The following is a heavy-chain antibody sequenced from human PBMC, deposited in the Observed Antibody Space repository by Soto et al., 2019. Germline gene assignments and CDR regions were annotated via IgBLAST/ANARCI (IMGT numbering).Heavy chain of an antibody. CDR2: IYYSGST. D-gene: IGHD3-3*01. V-gene: IGHV4-59*01. CDR1: GGSISSYY. CDR3: ARAGPDFWSGYSDYYYYGMDV. J-gene: IGHJ6*02. Sequence: SETLSLTCTVSGGSISSYYWSWIRQPPGKGLEWIGYIYYSGSTNYNPSLKSRFTISVDTSKNRFSLKLCSVTAADTAVYYCARAGPDFWSGYSDYYYYGMDVWGQGTTVTVSS.